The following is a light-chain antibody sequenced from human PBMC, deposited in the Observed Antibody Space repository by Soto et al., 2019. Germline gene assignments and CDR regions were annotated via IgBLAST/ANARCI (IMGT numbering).Light chain of an antibody. CDR2: GAS. V-gene: IGKV3-15*01. CDR1: QSLSSS. Sequence: IVMTQSPATLSVSPWERATLSCRASQSLSSSLAWYQQKPGQAPRLLIYGASTRATGIPARFSGSGSGTEFTLTISSLQSEDFAVYYCQQYNGWPITFGQGTRLEIK. CDR3: QQYNGWPIT. J-gene: IGKJ5*01.